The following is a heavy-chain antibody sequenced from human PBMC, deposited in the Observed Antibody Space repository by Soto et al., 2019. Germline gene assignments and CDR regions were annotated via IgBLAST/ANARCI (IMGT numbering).Heavy chain of an antibody. J-gene: IGHJ1*01. CDR1: GFTFDDYA. D-gene: IGHD6-13*01. V-gene: IGHV3-9*01. Sequence: EVQLVESGGGLVQPGRSLRLSCAASGFTFDDYAMHWVRQVPGKGLEWVSGINWNSGSIGYGDSVKGRFAISRDNAKNSRHLKMNRLSAEDTAFYYCVKDDSTNWYRGRFRHWGQRTLVTVSS. CDR3: VKDDSTNWYRGRFRH. CDR2: INWNSGSI.